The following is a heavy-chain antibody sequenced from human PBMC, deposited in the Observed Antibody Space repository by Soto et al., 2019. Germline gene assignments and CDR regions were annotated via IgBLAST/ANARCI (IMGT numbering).Heavy chain of an antibody. CDR2: IYWDDDK. J-gene: IGHJ3*02. Sequence: HITLKESGPTLVKPTQPLTLTCTFSGLSLSTSGVGVGWIRQPQGQALERFALIYWDDDKRYSPALKSRLTITKDTSNNHLLLTITNLDAVDRATYYCAHISIEGAVTPYGAFDIWRQGTMVSVSS. CDR1: GLSLSTSGVG. CDR3: AHISIEGAVTPYGAFDI. D-gene: IGHD4-17*01. V-gene: IGHV2-5*02.